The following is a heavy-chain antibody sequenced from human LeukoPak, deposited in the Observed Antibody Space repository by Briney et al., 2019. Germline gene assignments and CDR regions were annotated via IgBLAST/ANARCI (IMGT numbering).Heavy chain of an antibody. Sequence: GASVKVSCKVSGYTLTELSMHWVRQAPGKGLEWMGGFDPEDGETIYAQKFQGRVTMTEDTSTDTAYMELSSLRSEDTAVYYCAIRVSRYGESVYFDYWGQGTLVTVSS. D-gene: IGHD4-17*01. CDR3: AIRVSRYGESVYFDY. V-gene: IGHV1-24*01. CDR2: FDPEDGET. CDR1: GYTLTELS. J-gene: IGHJ4*02.